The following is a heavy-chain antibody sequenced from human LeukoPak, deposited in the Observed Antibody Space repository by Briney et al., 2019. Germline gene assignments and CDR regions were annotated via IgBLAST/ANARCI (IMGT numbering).Heavy chain of an antibody. D-gene: IGHD6-19*01. V-gene: IGHV3-7*01. CDR3: ARERAVDGDYYFDY. J-gene: IGHJ4*02. CDR1: GFTFSSYW. CDR2: IKQDGSEK. Sequence: GSLRLSCAASGFTFSSYWMSWVRQAPGQGLEWVANIKQDGSEKYYVDSVKGRFTISRDNAKNSLYLQMNSLRAEDTAVYYCARERAVDGDYYFDYWGQGTLVTVSS.